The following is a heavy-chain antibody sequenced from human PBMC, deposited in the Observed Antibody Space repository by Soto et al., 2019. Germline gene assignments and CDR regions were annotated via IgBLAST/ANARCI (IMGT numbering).Heavy chain of an antibody. CDR2: ISSSSSYI. CDR3: ARGVLQSITIFGVAPFDY. CDR1: GFTFGSRA. Sequence: EVQLLVSGGDLVQPGGSLRLSCVASGFTFGSRAMSWVRQAPGEGLEWVSSISSSSSYIYYADSVKGRFTISRDNAKNSLYLQMNSLRAEDTAVYYCARGVLQSITIFGVAPFDYWGQGTLVTVSS. V-gene: IGHV3-21*01. J-gene: IGHJ4*02. D-gene: IGHD3-3*01.